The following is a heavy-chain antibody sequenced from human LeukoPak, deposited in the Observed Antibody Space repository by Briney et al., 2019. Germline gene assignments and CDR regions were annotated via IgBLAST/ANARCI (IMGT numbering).Heavy chain of an antibody. V-gene: IGHV3-48*02. CDR1: GFTFTDYP. J-gene: IGHJ4*02. Sequence: GGSLRLSCATSGFTFTDYPMNWVRQAPGKGLEWVSNIRTTAEGANSAYYADSVKGRVTISRDDAKNTLYLHMNSLRDDDTAVYYCATDQQYAFDYWGQGILVTVSS. CDR3: ATDQQYAFDY. CDR2: IRTTAEGANSA. D-gene: IGHD1/OR15-1a*01.